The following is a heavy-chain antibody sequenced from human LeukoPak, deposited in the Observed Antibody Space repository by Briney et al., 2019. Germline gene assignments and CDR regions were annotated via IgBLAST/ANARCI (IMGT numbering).Heavy chain of an antibody. D-gene: IGHD3-9*01. J-gene: IGHJ5*02. CDR1: GGSISSSSYY. Sequence: SETLSLTCTVSGGSISSSSYYWGWIRQPPWKGLEWIGSMYYSGSTYYNPSLKSRVTISVDTSKNQFSLKLSSVTAADTAVYYCARESRYFDWLPRWFDPWGQGTLVTVSS. V-gene: IGHV4-39*07. CDR2: MYYSGST. CDR3: ARESRYFDWLPRWFDP.